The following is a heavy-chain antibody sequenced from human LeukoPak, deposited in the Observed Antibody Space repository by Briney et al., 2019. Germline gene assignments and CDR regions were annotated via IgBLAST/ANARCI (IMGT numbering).Heavy chain of an antibody. D-gene: IGHD3-3*01. CDR2: TDSGGGT. CDR1: GFTFSSNS. CDR3: ARGFGPNGFDI. Sequence: GGSLRLSCAASGFTFSSNSMSWVRQAPGKGLEWVSVTDSGGGTDDADSVKGRFNISRDNSKNTLYLQMNSLRAEETAVYYGARGFGPNGFDIWGQGTMVTVSA. V-gene: IGHV3-66*01. J-gene: IGHJ3*02.